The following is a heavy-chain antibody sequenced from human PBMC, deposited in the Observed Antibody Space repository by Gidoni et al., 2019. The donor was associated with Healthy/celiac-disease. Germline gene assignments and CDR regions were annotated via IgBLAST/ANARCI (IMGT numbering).Heavy chain of an antibody. CDR3: ARDEEGYSYGLDYFDY. V-gene: IGHV4-4*07. CDR2: IYTSGST. D-gene: IGHD5-18*01. CDR1: GGSISSYY. Sequence: QVQLQESGPGLVKPSETLSLTCTVSGGSISSYYWSWIRQPAGKGLEWIGRIYTSGSTNYNPSLKSRVTMSVDTSKNQFSLKLSSVTAADTAVYYCARDEEGYSYGLDYFDYWGQGTLVTVSS. J-gene: IGHJ4*02.